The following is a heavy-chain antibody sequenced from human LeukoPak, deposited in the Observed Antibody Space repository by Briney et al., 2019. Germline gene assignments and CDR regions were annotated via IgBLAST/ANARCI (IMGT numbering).Heavy chain of an antibody. J-gene: IGHJ4*02. V-gene: IGHV3-30*02. CDR3: AKDWEIVVVPAAMNY. D-gene: IGHD2-2*01. CDR2: IRYDGSNK. Sequence: GGSLRLSCAASGFTFSSYGMHWVRQAPGKGLEWVAFIRYDGSNKYYADSVKGRFTISRDNPKNTLYLQMNSLRAEDTAVYYCAKDWEIVVVPAAMNYWGQGTLVTVSS. CDR1: GFTFSSYG.